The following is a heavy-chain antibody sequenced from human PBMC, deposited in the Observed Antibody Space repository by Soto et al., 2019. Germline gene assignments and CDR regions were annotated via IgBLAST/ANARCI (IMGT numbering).Heavy chain of an antibody. J-gene: IGHJ4*02. CDR2: IGVYANT. CDR1: GFTFSSYD. Sequence: PVGSLRLSCAASGFTFSSYDMNWVRQAPGKGLEWVSAIGVYANTYYADSVKGRFTISRDDSRNTVHLQLNSLRVDDTAVYYCAKESTVGSPGDYFDSWGQGTLVTVSS. V-gene: IGHV3-23*01. D-gene: IGHD1-26*01. CDR3: AKESTVGSPGDYFDS.